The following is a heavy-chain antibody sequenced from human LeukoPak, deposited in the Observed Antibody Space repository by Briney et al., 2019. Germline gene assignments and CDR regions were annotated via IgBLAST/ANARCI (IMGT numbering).Heavy chain of an antibody. J-gene: IGHJ3*02. D-gene: IGHD5-18*01. Sequence: PSETLSLTCTVSGASISSYYWSWIRQPPGKGLEWIGYIYYSGSTNYNPSLKSRVTILVDTSKNQFSLKLSSVTAADTAVYYCARRGIQLWLGAFDIWGQGTMVTVSS. CDR1: GASISSYY. V-gene: IGHV4-59*08. CDR2: IYYSGST. CDR3: ARRGIQLWLGAFDI.